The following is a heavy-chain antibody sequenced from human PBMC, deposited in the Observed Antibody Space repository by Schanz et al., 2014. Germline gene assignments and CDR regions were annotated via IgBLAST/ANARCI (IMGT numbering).Heavy chain of an antibody. CDR1: GFTLSSYW. D-gene: IGHD2-15*01. CDR2: ISASGGST. V-gene: IGHV3-23*04. CDR3: AKARRKSNCSGGRCFHYSYYGMDV. Sequence: EVKLVESGGGAVRPGGSLRLSCAASGFTLSSYWMHWVRQVPGKGLEWVSTISASGGSTYYADSVKGRFTISRDNSKNILYLQMNSLRAEDTAVYYCAKARRKSNCSGGRCFHYSYYGMDVWGQGTTVTVSS. J-gene: IGHJ6*02.